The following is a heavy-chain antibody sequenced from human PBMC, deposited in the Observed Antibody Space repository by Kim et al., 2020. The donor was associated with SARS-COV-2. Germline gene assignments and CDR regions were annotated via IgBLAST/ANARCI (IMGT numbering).Heavy chain of an antibody. CDR2: NT. Sequence: NTKYSQKFPGRVTITRDTSASTAYMELSSLRSEDTAVYYCARGDLNYPDYWGQGTLVTVSS. V-gene: IGHV1-3*01. J-gene: IGHJ4*02. CDR3: ARGDLNYPDY.